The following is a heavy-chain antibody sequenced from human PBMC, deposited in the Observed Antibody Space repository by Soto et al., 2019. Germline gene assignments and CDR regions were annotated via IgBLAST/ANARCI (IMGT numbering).Heavy chain of an antibody. J-gene: IGHJ3*02. D-gene: IGHD2-15*01. CDR1: GGSFSGYY. CDR3: ARARRGGSGRFYAFDI. CDR2: INHSGST. Sequence: PSETLSLTCAVYGGSFSGYYWSWIRQPPGKGLEWIGEINHSGSTNYNPSLKSRVTISVDTSKNQFSLKLSSVTAADTAVYYCARARRGGSGRFYAFDIWGQGTMVTLS. V-gene: IGHV4-34*01.